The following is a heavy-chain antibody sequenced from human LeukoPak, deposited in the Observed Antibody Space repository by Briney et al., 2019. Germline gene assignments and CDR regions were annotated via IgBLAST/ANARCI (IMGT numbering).Heavy chain of an antibody. CDR2: IYYSGST. V-gene: IGHV4-59*01. D-gene: IGHD6-6*01. J-gene: IGHJ4*02. CDR1: GGSISSYY. CDR3: AREGEQLDY. Sequence: PSETLSLTCTVSGGSISSYYWSWIRQPPGKGLEWIGYIYYSGSTNYNPSLKSRVTISVDTSKNQFSLKLSSVAAADTAVYYCAREGEQLDYWGQGTLVTVSS.